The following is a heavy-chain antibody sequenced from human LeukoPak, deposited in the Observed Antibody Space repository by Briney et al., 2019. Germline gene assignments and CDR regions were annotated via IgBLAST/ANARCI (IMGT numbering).Heavy chain of an antibody. D-gene: IGHD3-10*01. J-gene: IGHJ5*02. CDR2: IYYSGST. CDR3: ASTVRGITMVRGVISPTNWFDP. V-gene: IGHV4-31*03. CDR1: GGSISSGGYY. Sequence: SQTLSLTCTVSGGSISSGGYYWSWIRQHPGKVLEWIGYIYYSGSTYYNPSLKSRVTISVDTSKNQFSLKLSSVTAADTAVYYCASTVRGITMVRGVISPTNWFDPWGQGTLVTVSS.